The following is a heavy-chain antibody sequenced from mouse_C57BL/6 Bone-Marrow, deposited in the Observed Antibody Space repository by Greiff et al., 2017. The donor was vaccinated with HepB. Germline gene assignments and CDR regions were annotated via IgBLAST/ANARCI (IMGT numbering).Heavy chain of an antibody. D-gene: IGHD2-1*01. V-gene: IGHV1-82*01. Sequence: VMLVESGPELVKPGASVKISCKASGYAFSSSWMNWVKQRPGKGLEWIGRIYPGDGDTNYNGKFKGKATLTADKSSSTAYMQLSSLTSEDSAVYFCARGYYGNYVFYAMDYWGQGTSVTVSS. CDR2: IYPGDGDT. CDR1: GYAFSSSW. J-gene: IGHJ4*01. CDR3: ARGYYGNYVFYAMDY.